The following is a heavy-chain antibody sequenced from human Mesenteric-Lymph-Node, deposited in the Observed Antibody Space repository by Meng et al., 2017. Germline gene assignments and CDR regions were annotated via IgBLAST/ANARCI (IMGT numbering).Heavy chain of an antibody. CDR1: GYSFTSYW. D-gene: IGHD5-18*01. CDR2: IYPGDSDT. Sequence: GGSLRLSCKGSGYSFTSYWIGWVRQMPGKGLEWMGIIYPGDSDTRYSPSFQGQVTISADKSISTAYLQWSSLKASDTAMYYCARRRGYSYGPNSYYYYYYGMDVWGQGTTVTVSS. J-gene: IGHJ6*02. V-gene: IGHV5-51*01. CDR3: ARRRGYSYGPNSYYYYYYGMDV.